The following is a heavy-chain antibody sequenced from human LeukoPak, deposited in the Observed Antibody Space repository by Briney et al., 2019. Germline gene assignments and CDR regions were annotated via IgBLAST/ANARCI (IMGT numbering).Heavy chain of an antibody. V-gene: IGHV1-2*02. Sequence: ASVKVSCKASGYTFTGYYIHWVRQAPGRGLEWMGWSSPNSGGTNYAQKFQGGVTMTRDTSISTAYMELSRLRSDDTAVYYCARDVGEYCSSTNCYASDYWGQGTLVTVSS. CDR1: GYTFTGYY. J-gene: IGHJ4*02. CDR2: SSPNSGGT. D-gene: IGHD2-2*01. CDR3: ARDVGEYCSSTNCYASDY.